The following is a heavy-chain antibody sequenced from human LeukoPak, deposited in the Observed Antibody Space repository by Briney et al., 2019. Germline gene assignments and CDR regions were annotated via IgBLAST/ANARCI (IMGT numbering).Heavy chain of an antibody. CDR2: VNPNSGNT. J-gene: IGHJ6*02. Sequence: PWASVKVSCKASGYTFTSYDINWVRQATGQGLEWMGWVNPNSGNTGYAQKFQGRVTMTRNTSISTAYMELSSLRSEDTAVYYCARVLGSGSSWYIYYYYGMDVWGQGTTVTVSS. D-gene: IGHD6-13*01. CDR3: ARVLGSGSSWYIYYYYGMDV. CDR1: GYTFTSYD. V-gene: IGHV1-8*01.